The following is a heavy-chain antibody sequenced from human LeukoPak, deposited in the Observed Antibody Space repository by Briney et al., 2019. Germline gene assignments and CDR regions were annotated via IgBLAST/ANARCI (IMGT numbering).Heavy chain of an antibody. CDR3: ARKGAVAEAFDP. CDR2: INHSGST. J-gene: IGHJ5*02. CDR1: GGSFSGYY. D-gene: IGHD6-19*01. V-gene: IGHV4-34*01. Sequence: SETLSLTCAVYGGSFSGYYWSWIRQPPGKGLEWIGEINHSGSTNYNPSLKSRVTISVDTSKNQFSLKLSSVTAADTAVYYCARKGAVAEAFDPWGQGTLVTVSS.